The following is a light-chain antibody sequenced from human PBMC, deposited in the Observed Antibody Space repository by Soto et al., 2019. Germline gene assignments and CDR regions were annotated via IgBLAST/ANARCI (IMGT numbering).Light chain of an antibody. Sequence: DIPMTQSPSSLSAFVGDSITITCQASQDIKNYLNWYQHKPGKAPKLLIYDAFKSDTGVPSRFSGSGSGTDFTFTISGLQPEDIATYFCQQYDSLPPTFGGGTRVDI. CDR3: QQYDSLPPT. CDR2: DAF. V-gene: IGKV1-33*01. CDR1: QDIKNY. J-gene: IGKJ4*01.